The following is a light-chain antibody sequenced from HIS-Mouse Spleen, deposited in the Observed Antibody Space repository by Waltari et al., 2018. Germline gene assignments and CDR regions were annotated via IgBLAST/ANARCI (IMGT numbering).Light chain of an antibody. CDR1: SSDVGSYKL. CDR2: EGS. V-gene: IGLV2-23*01. Sequence: QSALTQPASVSGSPGQSITIPCTGTSSDVGSYKLVSWYQQHPGKAPKLMIYEGSKRPSGVSNRFSGSKSGNTASLTISGLQAEDEADYYCCSYAGSSTYVFGTGTKVTVL. CDR3: CSYAGSSTYV. J-gene: IGLJ1*01.